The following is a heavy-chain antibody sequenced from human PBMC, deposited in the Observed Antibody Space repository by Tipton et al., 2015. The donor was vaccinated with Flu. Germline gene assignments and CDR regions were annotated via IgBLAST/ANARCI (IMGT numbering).Heavy chain of an antibody. CDR3: ACRGSCYH. J-gene: IGHJ4*02. CDR2: IYYSGST. CDR1: SGSISSSSYY. V-gene: IGHV4-39*07. Sequence: TLSLTCTVSSGSISSSSYYWGWIRQPPGKGLEWIGTIYYSGSTYYNPSLKSRVTMSVDTSKNQFSLKLSSVTAADTAVYYCACRGSCYHWGQGPLVTVSS. D-gene: IGHD1-26*01.